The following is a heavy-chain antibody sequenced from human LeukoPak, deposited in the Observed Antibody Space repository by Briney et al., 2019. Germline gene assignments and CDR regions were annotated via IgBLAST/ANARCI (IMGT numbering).Heavy chain of an antibody. Sequence: SETLSLTCTVSGGSISSGDYYWSWIRQPPGKGLEWIGYIYYSGSTYYNPSLKSRVTISVDTSKNQLSLKLSSVTAADTAVYYCARSHHYYGSGSYGMDVWGQGTTVTVSS. V-gene: IGHV4-30-4*01. CDR1: GGSISSGDYY. CDR2: IYYSGST. CDR3: ARSHHYYGSGSYGMDV. D-gene: IGHD3-10*01. J-gene: IGHJ6*02.